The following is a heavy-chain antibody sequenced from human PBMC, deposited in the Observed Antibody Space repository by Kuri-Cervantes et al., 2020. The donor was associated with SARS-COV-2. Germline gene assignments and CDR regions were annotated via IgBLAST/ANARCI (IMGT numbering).Heavy chain of an antibody. CDR3: AREYSSPSGFDY. CDR1: GFTFSSYW. D-gene: IGHD6-6*01. J-gene: IGHJ4*02. CDR2: INSDGSST. V-gene: IGHV3-74*01. Sequence: GESLKISCAASGFTFSSYWMHWVRQAPGKGLVWVSRINSDGSSTSYADSVKGRFTISRDNSKNTLYLQMNSLRAEDTAVYYCAREYSSPSGFDYWGQGTLVTVSS.